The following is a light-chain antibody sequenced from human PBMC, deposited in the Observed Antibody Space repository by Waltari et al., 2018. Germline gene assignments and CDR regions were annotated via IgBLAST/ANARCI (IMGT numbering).Light chain of an antibody. CDR2: DAS. CDR3: QQRAFWPPT. CDR1: QSVSSS. J-gene: IGKJ2*01. Sequence: EIVLTQSPATLSLSPGEGATLSCRASQSVSSSLAWIQQRPGQAPRLLIYDASSRATGIPARFSGSGSGTDFTLTISSLAPEDFAVYYCQQRAFWPPTFGRGTKLEMK. V-gene: IGKV3-11*01.